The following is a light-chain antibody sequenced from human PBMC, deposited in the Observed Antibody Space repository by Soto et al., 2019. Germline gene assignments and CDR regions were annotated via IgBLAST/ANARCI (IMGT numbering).Light chain of an antibody. CDR1: QGISSF. CDR2: AAS. V-gene: IGKV1-9*01. CDR3: QQLNFFPIT. J-gene: IGKJ5*01. Sequence: EIHVSQSPSFLSASAGDRVIITCRASQGISSFLAWYQQKPGRAPKLLIYAASTLQSGVPSRFSGSGSGTEFTLTITSLQPEDFATYYCQQLNFFPITFGQGTRLEIK.